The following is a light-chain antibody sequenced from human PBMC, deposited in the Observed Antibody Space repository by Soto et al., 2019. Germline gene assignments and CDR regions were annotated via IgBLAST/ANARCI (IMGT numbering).Light chain of an antibody. CDR2: SNN. J-gene: IGLJ3*02. Sequence: QSVLTQPPSASGTPGLRVTFSCSGSSSNIGSNTVNWYQQLPGTAPKLLIYSNNQRPSGVPDRFSGSKSGTSASLAISGLQSEDEADYYCAAWDDSLNGWVFGGGTKLTVL. CDR1: SSNIGSNT. V-gene: IGLV1-44*01. CDR3: AAWDDSLNGWV.